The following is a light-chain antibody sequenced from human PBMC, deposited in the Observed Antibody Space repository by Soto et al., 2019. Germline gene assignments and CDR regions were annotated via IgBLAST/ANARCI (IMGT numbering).Light chain of an antibody. J-gene: IGLJ1*01. CDR2: SDS. CDR1: NIGTKN. Sequence: SYELTQPLSVSVALGQTARITCGGDNIGTKNVSWYQHKPGQAPVLVMYSDSNRPSGIPERFSGSNSGNTATLTIRRAQAGDEADYYCQVWDSSTYVFGTGTKVTVL. CDR3: QVWDSSTYV. V-gene: IGLV3-9*01.